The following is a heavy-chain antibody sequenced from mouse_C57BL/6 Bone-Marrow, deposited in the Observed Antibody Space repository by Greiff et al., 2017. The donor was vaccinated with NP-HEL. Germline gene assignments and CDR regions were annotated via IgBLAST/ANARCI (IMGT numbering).Heavy chain of an antibody. D-gene: IGHD2-10*01. CDR2: IYPRSGNT. CDR1: GYTFTSYG. Sequence: QVQLQQSGAELVRPGASVKLSCKASGYTFTSYGISWVKQRTGQGLEWIGEIYPRSGNTYYNEKFKGKATLTADKSSSTAYMELRSLTSEDSAVYVCARSYPYCYFDVWGTGTTVTVSA. CDR3: ARSYPYCYFDV. J-gene: IGHJ1*03. V-gene: IGHV1-81*01.